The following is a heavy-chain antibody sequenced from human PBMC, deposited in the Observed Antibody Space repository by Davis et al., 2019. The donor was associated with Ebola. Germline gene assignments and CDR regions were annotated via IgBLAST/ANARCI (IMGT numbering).Heavy chain of an antibody. D-gene: IGHD4-17*01. Sequence: ASVKVSCKASGYTFTSYYMHWVRQAPGQGLEWMGIINPSGGSTSYAQKFQGRVTMTRDTSTSTAYMELSSLRSEDTAVYYCTAAEGDYEVDYWGQGTLVTVSS. J-gene: IGHJ4*02. CDR2: INPSGGST. CDR3: TAAEGDYEVDY. V-gene: IGHV1-46*03. CDR1: GYTFTSYY.